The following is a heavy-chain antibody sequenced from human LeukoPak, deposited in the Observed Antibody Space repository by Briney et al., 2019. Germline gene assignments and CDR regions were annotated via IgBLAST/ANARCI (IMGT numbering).Heavy chain of an antibody. CDR2: INHSGST. CDR1: GGSFSGYY. J-gene: IGHJ4*02. CDR3: ARGPQSGFYDYIWGSYRYGYFDY. D-gene: IGHD3-16*02. Sequence: SETLSLTCAVYGGSFSGYYWSWIRHPPGKGLEWIGEINHSGSTNYNPSLKSRAPISVDTSKSQFSLKLSSVTAADTAVYYCARGPQSGFYDYIWGSYRYGYFDYWGQGTLVTVSS. V-gene: IGHV4-34*01.